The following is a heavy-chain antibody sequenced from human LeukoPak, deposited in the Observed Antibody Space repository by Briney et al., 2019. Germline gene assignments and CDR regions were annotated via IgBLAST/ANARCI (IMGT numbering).Heavy chain of an antibody. CDR1: DYTFTNYG. V-gene: IGHV1-18*01. Sequence: ASVKVSCKASDYTFTNYGFSWVRQAPGQGLEWMGWISAYNGNTNHAQKLQGRVTMTTDTSTSTAYMELRSLRSDDTAVFYCARDRGEDGMDVWGQGTTVTVSS. CDR2: ISAYNGNT. J-gene: IGHJ6*02. CDR3: ARDRGEDGMDV. D-gene: IGHD3-3*01.